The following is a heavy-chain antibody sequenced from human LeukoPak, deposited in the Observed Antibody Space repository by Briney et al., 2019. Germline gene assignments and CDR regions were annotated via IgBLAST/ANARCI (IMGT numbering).Heavy chain of an antibody. CDR3: ARGATYYYGSASYYHSF. D-gene: IGHD3-10*01. CDR1: GFTFSSYA. CDR2: ISYDGSNK. J-gene: IGHJ4*02. Sequence: GSLRLSCAASGFTFSSYAMHWVRQAPGKGLEWVAVISYDGSNKNYADSVKGRFTISRDNSKSTLYLEMNSLRAEDTAVYYCARGATYYYGSASYYHSFWGQGTLVTVSS. V-gene: IGHV3-30-3*01.